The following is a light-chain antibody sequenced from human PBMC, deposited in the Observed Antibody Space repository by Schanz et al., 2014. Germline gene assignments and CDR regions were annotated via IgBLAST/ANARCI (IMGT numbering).Light chain of an antibody. CDR2: DNN. CDR3: AAWDDSLNGPWV. J-gene: IGLJ3*02. V-gene: IGLV1-51*01. Sequence: QSVLTQPPSVSAAPGQKVTISCSGSTSNIGDNFVSWFQQLPGTAPKLLIYDNNKRPSGIPDRFSGSKSSTSAALGISGLQSEDEADYYCAAWDDSLNGPWVFGGGTKLTVL. CDR1: TSNIGDNF.